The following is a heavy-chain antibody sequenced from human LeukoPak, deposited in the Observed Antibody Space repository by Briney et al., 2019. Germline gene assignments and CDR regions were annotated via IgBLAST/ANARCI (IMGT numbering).Heavy chain of an antibody. D-gene: IGHD2-8*01. CDR2: VYFSGTT. J-gene: IGHJ5*02. V-gene: IGHV4-4*09. Sequence: PSETLSLTCAVSGVSMRHYYWSWIRQPPGKGLEWIGYVYFSGTTNYSPSLKSRVTMSVDTSNNEFSLTLISVTAADTAVYFCTRGNGWFDPWGQGTLVTVSS. CDR3: TRGNGWFDP. CDR1: GVSMRHYY.